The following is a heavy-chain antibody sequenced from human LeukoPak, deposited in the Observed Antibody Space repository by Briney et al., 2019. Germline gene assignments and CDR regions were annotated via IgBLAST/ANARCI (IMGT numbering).Heavy chain of an antibody. Sequence: GRSLRLSCAPSGFTFSSYWMNWVRQAPRNGLVGVSRINSDGSTTSYADSVKGRFTISRDNAKNTLYLQMNSLRAEDTAVYYCARGRENWFDPWGQGTLVTVSS. CDR2: INSDGSTT. J-gene: IGHJ5*02. V-gene: IGHV3-74*01. CDR1: GFTFSSYW. CDR3: ARGRENWFDP.